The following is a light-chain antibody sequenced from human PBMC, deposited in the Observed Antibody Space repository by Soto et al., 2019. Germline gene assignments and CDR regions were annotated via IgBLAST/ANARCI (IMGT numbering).Light chain of an antibody. CDR3: KFGDRSGSVHVV. J-gene: IGLJ2*01. V-gene: IGLV3-25*03. Sequence: SYELPQSPSVSVSPGQTATITCSGDALPKQYAYWYQQKPGQAPVLVIYKDSERPSGIPERFSGSSSGTTVTLTIGGVKAADEADYYCKFGDRSGSVHVVFGGGTKVTLL. CDR2: KDS. CDR1: ALPKQY.